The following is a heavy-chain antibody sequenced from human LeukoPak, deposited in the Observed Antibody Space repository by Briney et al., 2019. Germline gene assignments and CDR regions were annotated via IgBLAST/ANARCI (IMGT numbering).Heavy chain of an antibody. V-gene: IGHV1-46*01. CDR1: GYTFTSYS. CDR2: INPSDPST. D-gene: IGHD1-26*01. J-gene: IGHJ6*03. Sequence: ASVKVSCKASGYTFTSYSMNWVRQAPGQGPEWMGIINPSDPSTTYAQKFQGRVTMTRDMSTSTVYMELSSLRSEDTAVYYCARLARYSWSPISPLYYYYYMDVWGKGTTVTVSS. CDR3: ARLARYSWSPISPLYYYYYMDV.